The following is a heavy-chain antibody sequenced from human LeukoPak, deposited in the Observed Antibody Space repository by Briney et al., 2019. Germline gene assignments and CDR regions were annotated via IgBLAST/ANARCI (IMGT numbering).Heavy chain of an antibody. D-gene: IGHD2-21*02. CDR2: IWYDGSNK. Sequence: GGSLRLSCAASGFTFSSYGMHWVRQAPGKGLEWVAVIWYDGSNKYYADSVKGRFTISRDNSKNTLYLQMNSLRAVDTAVYYCARDSSRCGGDCYRVPPSPFDYWGQGTLVTVSS. J-gene: IGHJ4*02. V-gene: IGHV3-33*01. CDR1: GFTFSSYG. CDR3: ARDSSRCGGDCYRVPPSPFDY.